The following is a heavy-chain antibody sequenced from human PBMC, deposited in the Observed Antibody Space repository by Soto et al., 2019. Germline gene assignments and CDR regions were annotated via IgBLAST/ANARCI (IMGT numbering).Heavy chain of an antibody. V-gene: IGHV3-21*01. D-gene: IGHD6-19*01. CDR1: GFTFSSYS. CDR3: ARKGGSGWPFDY. CDR2: ISSSSSYI. Sequence: GGSLRLSCAASGFTFSSYSMNWVRQAPGKGLEWVSSISSSSSYIYYADSVKGRFTISRDNAKNSLYLQMNSLRAEDTAVYYCARKGGSGWPFDYWGQGTLVTVS. J-gene: IGHJ4*02.